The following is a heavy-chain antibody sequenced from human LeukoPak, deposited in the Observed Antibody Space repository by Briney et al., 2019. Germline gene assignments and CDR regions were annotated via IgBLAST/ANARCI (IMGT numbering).Heavy chain of an antibody. CDR3: AREEGGSFRGFDY. V-gene: IGHV4-61*01. CDR2: IYYSGST. CDR1: GGSISSSSAY. D-gene: IGHD1-26*01. Sequence: NPSETLSLTCTVSGGSISSSSAYWGWIRQPPGKGLEWIGYIYYSGSTNYNPSLKSRVTISVDTSKNQFSLKLSSVTAADTAVYYCAREEGGSFRGFDYWGQGTLVTVSS. J-gene: IGHJ4*02.